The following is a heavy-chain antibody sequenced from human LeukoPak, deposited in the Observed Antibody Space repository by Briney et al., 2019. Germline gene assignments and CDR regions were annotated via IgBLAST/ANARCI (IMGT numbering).Heavy chain of an antibody. D-gene: IGHD3-10*01. CDR2: IYYSGST. Sequence: PSETLSLTCAVYGGSFSGYYWSWIRQPPGKGLEWIGYIYYSGSTNYNPSLKSRVTISVDTSKNQFSLKLNSVTAADTAVYYCARGRGMDVWGKGTTVTISS. V-gene: IGHV4-59*01. CDR1: GGSFSGYY. J-gene: IGHJ6*04. CDR3: ARGRGMDV.